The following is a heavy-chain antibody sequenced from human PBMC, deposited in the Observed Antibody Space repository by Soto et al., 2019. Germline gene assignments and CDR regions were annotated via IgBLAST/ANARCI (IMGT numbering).Heavy chain of an antibody. D-gene: IGHD6-13*01. Sequence: QVQLVESGGGVVQPGRSLRLSCAASGFTFSSYGMHWVCQAPGKGLEWVAVISYDGSNKYYADSVKGRFTISRDNSKNTLYLQMNSLRAEDTAVYYCAKIISSSWSHYYYYMDVWGKGTTVTVSS. CDR3: AKIISSSWSHYYYYMDV. V-gene: IGHV3-30*18. CDR2: ISYDGSNK. CDR1: GFTFSSYG. J-gene: IGHJ6*03.